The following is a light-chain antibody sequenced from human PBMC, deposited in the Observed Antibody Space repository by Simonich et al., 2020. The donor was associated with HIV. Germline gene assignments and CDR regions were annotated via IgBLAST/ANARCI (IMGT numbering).Light chain of an antibody. CDR1: TSLLRSNGNDS. V-gene: IGKV2-28*01. CDR3: MQALQTPFT. Sequence: DILMTQSPLSLPVTPGEPAAISCRSNTSLLRSNGNDSLDWYLQKPGQSPQLLIYLGSNRASGVADRFSGSGTGTDFTLKISRVEAEDVGVYYCMQALQTPFTFGPGTKVDIK. J-gene: IGKJ3*01. CDR2: LGS.